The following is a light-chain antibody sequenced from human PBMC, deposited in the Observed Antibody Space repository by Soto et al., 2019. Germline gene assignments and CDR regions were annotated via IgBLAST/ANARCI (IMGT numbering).Light chain of an antibody. CDR3: QKYTRAPFT. J-gene: IGKJ3*01. V-gene: IGKV1-27*01. CDR1: QGIDTY. CDR2: AAS. Sequence: DIQMTQSPSSLSASVGDRVTITCRASQGIDTYLAWYQQKPGQVPKLLIYAASTLQSGVPSRFSGSGSGTAFTLTISSLQPEDVATYFCQKYTRAPFTFGPGTKVDIK.